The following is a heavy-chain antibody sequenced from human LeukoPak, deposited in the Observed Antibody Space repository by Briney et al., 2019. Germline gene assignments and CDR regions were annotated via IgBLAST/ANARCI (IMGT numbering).Heavy chain of an antibody. Sequence: PGGSLRLSCAASGFTFNNYAMSWVRQAPGKGLEWVASISDNGHVTFYADSVKGRVTISRDNSRNTQHLQMDSLKVEDTAVYYCANGRYCSSGSCYFDYWGRGTLVTVSS. CDR1: GFTFNNYA. CDR3: ANGRYCSSGSCYFDY. J-gene: IGHJ4*02. CDR2: ISDNGHVT. V-gene: IGHV3-23*01. D-gene: IGHD2-15*01.